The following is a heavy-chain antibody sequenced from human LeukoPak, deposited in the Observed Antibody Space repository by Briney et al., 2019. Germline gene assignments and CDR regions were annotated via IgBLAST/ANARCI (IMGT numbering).Heavy chain of an antibody. CDR1: GFTFSNYC. Sequence: GGSLRLSCAASGFTFSNYCMSWVRQAPGKVLEWVASVKQDGDKTEYVDSLKDRFTISRDNGKNSLYLQMNSLRVEDTAVYYCARGPPYGVRSDFFAYWGQGTVVTVSS. CDR2: VKQDGDKT. V-gene: IGHV3-7*01. D-gene: IGHD2-8*01. CDR3: ARGPPYGVRSDFFAY. J-gene: IGHJ4*02.